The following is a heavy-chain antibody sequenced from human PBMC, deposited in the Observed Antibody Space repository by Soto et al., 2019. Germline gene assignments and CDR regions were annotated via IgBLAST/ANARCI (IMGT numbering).Heavy chain of an antibody. D-gene: IGHD1-26*01. J-gene: IGHJ4*01. CDR3: ARGEQYSGRIFDY. CDR1: GDSVSSNSAG. V-gene: IGHV6-1*01. CDR2: TYYRSKWDY. Sequence: TLALTYAITGDSVSSNSAGWSWVRQSPSRGLEWLGRTYYRSKWDYEYAVSVRGRITINPDTSKNQYSMQLNSVTPEDTAVYFCARGEQYSGRIFDYWGQGTLVTVSS.